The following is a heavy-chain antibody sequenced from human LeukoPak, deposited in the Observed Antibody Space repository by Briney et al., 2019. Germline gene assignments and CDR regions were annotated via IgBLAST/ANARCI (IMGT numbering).Heavy chain of an antibody. Sequence: SGGPLRLSCAASGFTFSSYAMSWVRQAPGKGLEWVSAFSGSGGSTYYADSVKGRFTISRDNSKNTLYLQMNSLRAEDTAVYYCAKEGSSGYWTFDYWGQGTLVTVSS. CDR2: FSGSGGST. D-gene: IGHD3-22*01. J-gene: IGHJ4*02. CDR3: AKEGSSGYWTFDY. CDR1: GFTFSSYA. V-gene: IGHV3-23*01.